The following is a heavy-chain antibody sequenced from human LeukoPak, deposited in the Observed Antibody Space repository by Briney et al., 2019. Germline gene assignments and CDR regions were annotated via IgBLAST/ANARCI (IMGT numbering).Heavy chain of an antibody. CDR1: GFTFSSYA. Sequence: GGSLRLSCAASGFTFSSYAMSWVRQAPGKGLEWVSAISGSGGSTYYADSVKGRFTISRDNSKNTLYLQMNSLRAEDTAVYYCAKGRIAAAGTAYYYYYYGMGVWGQGTTVTVSS. V-gene: IGHV3-23*01. J-gene: IGHJ6*02. D-gene: IGHD6-13*01. CDR2: ISGSGGST. CDR3: AKGRIAAAGTAYYYYYYGMGV.